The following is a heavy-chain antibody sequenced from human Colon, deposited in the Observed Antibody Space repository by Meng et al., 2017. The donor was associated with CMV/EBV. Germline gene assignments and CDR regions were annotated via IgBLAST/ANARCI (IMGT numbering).Heavy chain of an antibody. Sequence: GGSLRLSCAASGFTFSTFSFNWGRQAPGKDLEWVASISGDSVYKHYADSVQGRFTISRDNARNSLYLQMSSLRVDDTAVYFCAKHYTRTVADAFDIWGQGAMVTVSS. J-gene: IGHJ3*02. V-gene: IGHV3-21*01. D-gene: IGHD6-19*01. CDR3: AKHYTRTVADAFDI. CDR1: GFTFSTFS. CDR2: ISGDSVYK.